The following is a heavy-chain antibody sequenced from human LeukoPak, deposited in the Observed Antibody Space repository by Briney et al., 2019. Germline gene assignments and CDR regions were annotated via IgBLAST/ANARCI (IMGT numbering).Heavy chain of an antibody. J-gene: IGHJ4*02. CDR3: AKDAYYDADY. V-gene: IGHV3-23*01. CDR1: GLTFHDYA. D-gene: IGHD3-22*01. Sequence: GGSLRLSCAISGLTFHDYAMTWVRQAPGKGLEWVSAISGSGGSTYYADSVKGRFTISRDNSKNTLYLQMNSLRAEDTAVYYCAKDAYYDADYWGQGTLVTVSS. CDR2: ISGSGGST.